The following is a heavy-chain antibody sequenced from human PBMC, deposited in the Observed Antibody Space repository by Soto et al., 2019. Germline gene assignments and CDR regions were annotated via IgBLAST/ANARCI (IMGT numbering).Heavy chain of an antibody. D-gene: IGHD1-26*01. CDR3: AAGATRDAFDI. V-gene: IGHV1-8*01. CDR1: GYTFTSYD. Sequence: ASVKVSCKASGYTFTSYDINWVRQATGQGLEWMGWMNPSSGNTGYAQKFQGRVTMTRDTSISTAYMELSSLRSEDTAVYYCAAGATRDAFDIWGQGTMVTVSS. CDR2: MNPSSGNT. J-gene: IGHJ3*02.